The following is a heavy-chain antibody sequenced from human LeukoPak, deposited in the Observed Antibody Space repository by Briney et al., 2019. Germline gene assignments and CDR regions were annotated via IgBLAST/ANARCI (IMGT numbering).Heavy chain of an antibody. CDR1: GYSFTNYW. V-gene: IGHV5-51*01. J-gene: IGHJ4*02. Sequence: GESLRISCKGSGYSFTNYWIGWVRQMPDKGLEWMGIIYPGDSDTKYSPSFQGQVTISADKSISTAYLQWSSLKASDTAMYYCARGYYDILTGYYYYFDYWGQGTLVTVSS. CDR2: IYPGDSDT. CDR3: ARGYYDILTGYYYYFDY. D-gene: IGHD3-9*01.